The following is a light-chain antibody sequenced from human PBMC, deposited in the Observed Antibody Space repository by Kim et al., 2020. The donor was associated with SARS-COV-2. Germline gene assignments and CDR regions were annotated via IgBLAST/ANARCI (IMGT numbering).Light chain of an antibody. CDR2: DNN. V-gene: IGLV1-47*01. CDR3: ATWDDSLGGYV. CDR1: SSNIGRNY. J-gene: IGLJ1*01. Sequence: GQGVTSSCSGSSSNIGRNYVYWYQQVPGTAPKLLIHDNNQRPSGVPDRFSGSKSGTSASLAISGLRSEDEADYYCATWDDSLGGYVFGTGTKVTVL.